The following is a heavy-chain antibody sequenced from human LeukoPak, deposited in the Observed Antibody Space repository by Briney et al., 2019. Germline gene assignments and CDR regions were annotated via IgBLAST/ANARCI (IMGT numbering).Heavy chain of an antibody. J-gene: IGHJ6*03. V-gene: IGHV4-4*02. CDR3: ARVAAAEFYYYYYMDV. Sequence: SGTLSLTCAVSGGSISSSNWWSWVRQPPGKGLEWIGEIYHSGSANYNPSLKSRVTISVDTSKNQFSLKLSSVTAADTAVYYCARVAAAEFYYYYYMDVWGKGTTVTVSS. CDR2: IYHSGSA. D-gene: IGHD6-13*01. CDR1: GGSISSSNW.